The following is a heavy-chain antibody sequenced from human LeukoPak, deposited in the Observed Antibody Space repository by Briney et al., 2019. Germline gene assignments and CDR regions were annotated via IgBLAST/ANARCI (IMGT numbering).Heavy chain of an antibody. D-gene: IGHD6-13*01. CDR2: ISGGSSDT. V-gene: IGHV3-23*01. Sequence: GGSLRLSCAASGLTFSTYAMSWVRQAPGEGLEWVSAISGGSSDTHYADSVKGRFTVSRDSAKNTVFLQMNSLRAEDTAVYFCARGISSTWYFDYWGQGALVTVSS. J-gene: IGHJ4*02. CDR1: GLTFSTYA. CDR3: ARGISSTWYFDY.